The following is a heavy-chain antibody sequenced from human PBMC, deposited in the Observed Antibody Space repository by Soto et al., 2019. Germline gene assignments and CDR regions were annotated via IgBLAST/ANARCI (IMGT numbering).Heavy chain of an antibody. D-gene: IGHD2-15*01. CDR1: GFTFSRHG. CDR2: LTSNGSNK. V-gene: IGHV3-23*01. Sequence: GGSLRLSCAASGFTFSRHGMSWVRQAPGKGLEWVSALTSNGSNKYYRDSVKGRFTISRDNSKNTFYLQINSLRYEDTAVYYCARGDREDIAVVIGVRPGEYGVDVWGQGTTVTVSS. CDR3: ARGDREDIAVVIGVRPGEYGVDV. J-gene: IGHJ6*02.